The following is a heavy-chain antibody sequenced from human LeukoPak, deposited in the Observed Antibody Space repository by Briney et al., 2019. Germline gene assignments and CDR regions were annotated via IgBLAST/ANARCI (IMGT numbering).Heavy chain of an antibody. D-gene: IGHD6-13*01. V-gene: IGHV3-30*02. Sequence: GGTLRLSCAASGFTFRSFAMNWVRQAPGKGLEWVAFIRYDGSNKYYADSVKGRFTISRDNSKNTLYLQMNSLRAEDTAVYYCAYSSSWPREDAFDIWGQGTMVTVSS. CDR3: AYSSSWPREDAFDI. CDR2: IRYDGSNK. CDR1: GFTFRSFA. J-gene: IGHJ3*02.